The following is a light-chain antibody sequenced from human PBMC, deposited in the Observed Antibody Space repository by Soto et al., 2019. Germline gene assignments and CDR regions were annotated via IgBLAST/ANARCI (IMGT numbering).Light chain of an antibody. CDR1: QRVSSY. V-gene: IGKV3-11*01. CDR3: QVRSKWSGMT. CDR2: DAS. J-gene: IGKJ5*01. Sequence: EIVLTQSPATLSLSPGERATLSCRASQRVSSYLAWYQQKPGQAPRLLIYDASNRATGMPARFSGSGSGTDFTLTISSLVLEDFAVYCCQVRSKWSGMTFGQGTRLEI.